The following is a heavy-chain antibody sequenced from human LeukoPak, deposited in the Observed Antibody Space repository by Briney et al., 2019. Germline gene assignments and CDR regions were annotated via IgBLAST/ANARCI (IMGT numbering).Heavy chain of an antibody. V-gene: IGHV4-38-2*02. CDR3: ARYHYYGSGGNDY. J-gene: IGHJ4*02. CDR1: VYSISSGYY. CDR2: IYHSGST. Sequence: SETLSLACTVSVYSISSGYYLGWIRQPQGKGLEWIGSIYHSGSTYYNPCLKSRVTISVDTSKNQFSLKLSSVTAADTAVYYCARYHYYGSGGNDYWGQGTLVTVSS. D-gene: IGHD3-10*01.